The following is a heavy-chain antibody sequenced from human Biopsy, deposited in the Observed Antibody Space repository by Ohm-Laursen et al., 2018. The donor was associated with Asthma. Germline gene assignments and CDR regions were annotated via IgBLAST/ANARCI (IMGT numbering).Heavy chain of an antibody. CDR2: IIPMYGVP. J-gene: IGHJ6*02. CDR1: GGTFRTYA. Sequence: GSSVKVSCKASGGTFRTYAFNWVRQAPGQGLEWMGGIIPMYGVPKVAQKFQGRVTITADESTSTAYMEMSSLRSDDTAVYFCARAVDYSHYYGIDVWGQGTTVTVS. CDR3: ARAVDYSHYYGIDV. D-gene: IGHD3-10*01. V-gene: IGHV1-69*01.